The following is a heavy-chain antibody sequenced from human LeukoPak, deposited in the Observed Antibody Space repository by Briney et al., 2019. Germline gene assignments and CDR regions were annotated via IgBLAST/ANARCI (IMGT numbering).Heavy chain of an antibody. J-gene: IGHJ4*02. CDR1: GFTFSSYA. CDR3: AKGNPYCGGDCPFNY. Sequence: GESLKISCAASGFTFSSYAMSWVRQAPGKGLEWVSAISGSGGSTCYADSVKGRFTISRDNSKNTLYLQMNSLRAEDTAVYYCAKGNPYCGGDCPFNYWGQGTLVTVSS. CDR2: ISGSGGST. D-gene: IGHD2-21*02. V-gene: IGHV3-23*01.